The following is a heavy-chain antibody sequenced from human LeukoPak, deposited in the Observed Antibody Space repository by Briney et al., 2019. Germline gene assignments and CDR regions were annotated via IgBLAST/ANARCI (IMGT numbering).Heavy chain of an antibody. CDR2: INNDGSST. D-gene: IGHD6-13*01. Sequence: PGGSLRLSCAASGFTFSNYWMHWVRQAPGKGLVWVSFINNDGSSTNYADSVKGRFTISRDNAKNTLFLQVNSLRAEDTAVYYCARAGAAGSVNYWGQGTLVTVSS. V-gene: IGHV3-74*01. CDR3: ARAGAAGSVNY. J-gene: IGHJ4*02. CDR1: GFTFSNYW.